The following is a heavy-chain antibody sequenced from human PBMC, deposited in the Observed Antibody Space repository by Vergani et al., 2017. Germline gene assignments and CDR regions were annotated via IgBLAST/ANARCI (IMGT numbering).Heavy chain of an antibody. CDR3: ARDMVGMDGGSYYRSDGLDI. CDR2: ISSSSSYI. J-gene: IGHJ3*02. CDR1: GFTFSSYS. Sequence: EVQLVESGGGLVKPGGSLRLSCAASGFTFSSYSMNWVRQAPGKGLEWVSSISSSSSYIYYADSVKGRFTISGDNAKNSLYLQMNSLRAEDTAVYYCARDMVGMDGGSYYRSDGLDIWGQGTMVTVSS. D-gene: IGHD1-26*01. V-gene: IGHV3-21*01.